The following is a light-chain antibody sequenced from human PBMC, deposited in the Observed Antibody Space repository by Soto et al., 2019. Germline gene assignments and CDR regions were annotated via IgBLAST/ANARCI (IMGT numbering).Light chain of an antibody. J-gene: IGLJ1*01. CDR3: SSYTSSSIDYV. V-gene: IGLV2-14*01. CDR2: EVS. Sequence: QSVLTQPASVSGSPGQSITISCTGTGSDVGGYNYVSWYQQHPGKAPKLMIYEVSNRPSGVSNRFSGSKSGNTASLTISGLQAADEADYYCSSYTSSSIDYVFGTGTQLTVL. CDR1: GSDVGGYNY.